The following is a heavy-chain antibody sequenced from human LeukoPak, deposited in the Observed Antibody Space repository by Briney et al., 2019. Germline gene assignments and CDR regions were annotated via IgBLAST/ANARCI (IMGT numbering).Heavy chain of an antibody. CDR3: AGGYSYDAFDI. Sequence: SETLSLTRTVSGGSISSYYWSWIRQPPGKGLEWIGYIYYSGSTNYNPSLKSRVTISVDTSKNQFSLKLSSVTAADTAVYYCAGGYSYDAFDIWGQGTMVTVSS. CDR2: IYYSGST. CDR1: GGSISSYY. D-gene: IGHD5-18*01. J-gene: IGHJ3*02. V-gene: IGHV4-59*01.